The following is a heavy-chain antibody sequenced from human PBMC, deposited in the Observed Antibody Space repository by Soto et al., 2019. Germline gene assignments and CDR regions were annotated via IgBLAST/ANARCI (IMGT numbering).Heavy chain of an antibody. CDR3: ARDHMGGGAFDI. J-gene: IGHJ3*02. D-gene: IGHD3-10*01. CDR2: ISYDGSNK. V-gene: IGHV3-30-3*01. CDR1: GFTFSSYA. Sequence: QVQLVESGGGVVQPGRSLRLSCAASGFTFSSYAMHWVRQAPGKGLEWVAVISYDGSNKYYADSVKGRFTISRDNSKNTLYLQMNSLRAEDTAVYYCARDHMGGGAFDIWGQGTMVTVSS.